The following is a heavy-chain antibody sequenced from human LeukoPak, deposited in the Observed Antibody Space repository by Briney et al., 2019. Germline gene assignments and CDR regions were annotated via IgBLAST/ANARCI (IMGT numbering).Heavy chain of an antibody. V-gene: IGHV3-7*01. J-gene: IGHJ4*02. D-gene: IGHD6-13*01. Sequence: GGSLRLSCAASGFTFSSYRMSWVRQAPGKGLEWVANIKQDGSEKYYVDSVKGRFTISRDNAKNSLYLQMNSLRAEDTAVYYCARRGAAAGLRGNYFDYWGQGTLVTVSS. CDR3: ARRGAAAGLRGNYFDY. CDR1: GFTFSSYR. CDR2: IKQDGSEK.